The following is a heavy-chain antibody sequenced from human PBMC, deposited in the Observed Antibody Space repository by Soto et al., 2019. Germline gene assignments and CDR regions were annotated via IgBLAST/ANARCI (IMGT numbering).Heavy chain of an antibody. D-gene: IGHD6-6*01. J-gene: IGHJ4*02. CDR1: GYTFTTYG. Sequence: QVQLVQSGTEVKQPGASVKVSCKASGYTFTTYGINWVRQAPGQGLEWMGWISAYNGNTDYAQNLQGRVTMTTDTSTSTAYMELRSLRSDDTAVYYCARDETIATPAGGYWGQGTLVTVSS. CDR2: ISAYNGNT. V-gene: IGHV1-18*01. CDR3: ARDETIATPAGGY.